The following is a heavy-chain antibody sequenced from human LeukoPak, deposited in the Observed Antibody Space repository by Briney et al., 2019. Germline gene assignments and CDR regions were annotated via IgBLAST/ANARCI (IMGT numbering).Heavy chain of an antibody. CDR3: ARRAGAYSHPYDY. Sequence: GGSLRLSCAVSGFTVSSNSMSWVRQAPGKGLEWVSFIYSDNTHYSDSVKGRFTISRDNSKNTLYLQMNSLGAEDTAVYYCARRAGAYSHPYDYWGQGTLVTVSS. D-gene: IGHD4/OR15-4a*01. J-gene: IGHJ4*02. CDR2: IYSDNT. V-gene: IGHV3-53*01. CDR1: GFTVSSNS.